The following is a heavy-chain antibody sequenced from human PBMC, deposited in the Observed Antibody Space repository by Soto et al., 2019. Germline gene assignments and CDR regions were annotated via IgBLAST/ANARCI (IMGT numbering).Heavy chain of an antibody. J-gene: IGHJ3*02. CDR3: SKEDESVRYLRGAFAI. CDR2: ISGSGGST. V-gene: IGHV3-23*01. CDR1: EVNFISYA. D-gene: IGHD4-17*01. Sequence: GGSNRHPNTASEVNFISYAISWILQTTGKGLEWVSAISGSGGSTYYADSVKGRFTISRDNSKNTLYLQMNSLRAEDTAVYFFSKEDESVRYLRGAFAIWGHGTIVTVSS.